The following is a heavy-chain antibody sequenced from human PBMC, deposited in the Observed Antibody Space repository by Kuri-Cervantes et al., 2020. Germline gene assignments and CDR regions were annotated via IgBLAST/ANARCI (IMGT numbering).Heavy chain of an antibody. Sequence: SETLSLTCTVSGGSISSSSYYWGWIRQPPGKGLEWIGSIYYSGSTYYNPSLKSRVTISVDTSKNQFSLKLSSVTAADTAVYYCARGLRYFDWLFKGHWFDPWGQGTLVTVSS. J-gene: IGHJ5*02. D-gene: IGHD3-9*01. CDR3: ARGLRYFDWLFKGHWFDP. CDR1: GGSISSSSYY. V-gene: IGHV4-39*01. CDR2: IYYSGST.